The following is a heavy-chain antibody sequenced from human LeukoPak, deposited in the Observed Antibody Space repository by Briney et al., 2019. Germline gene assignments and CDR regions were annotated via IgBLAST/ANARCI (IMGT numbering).Heavy chain of an antibody. D-gene: IGHD2-2*01. CDR1: GFTFSSYG. Sequence: QAGGSLRLSCAASGFTFSSYGMSWVRQAPGKGLEWLSIISGSGGSIYYAVSVKGRFTISRDNSKNTLYLQMNSLRAEDTAIYYCAKGAEGPAAVQSFFDFWGQGTLVTVSS. CDR2: ISGSGGSI. V-gene: IGHV3-23*01. J-gene: IGHJ4*02. CDR3: AKGAEGPAAVQSFFDF.